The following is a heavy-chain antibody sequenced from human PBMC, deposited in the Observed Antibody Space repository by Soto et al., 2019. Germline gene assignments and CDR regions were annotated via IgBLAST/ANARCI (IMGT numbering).Heavy chain of an antibody. Sequence: QVQLVESGGGLVKPGGSLRLSCAASGFTFSDYYMSWIRQAPGKGLEWVSYISSSSSYTNYADSVKGRFTISRDNAKNSLYLQMNSLRAEDTAVYYCARDPPEMSYGDEGSYWGQGTLVTVSS. J-gene: IGHJ4*02. D-gene: IGHD4-17*01. CDR2: ISSSSSYT. CDR1: GFTFSDYY. CDR3: ARDPPEMSYGDEGSY. V-gene: IGHV3-11*05.